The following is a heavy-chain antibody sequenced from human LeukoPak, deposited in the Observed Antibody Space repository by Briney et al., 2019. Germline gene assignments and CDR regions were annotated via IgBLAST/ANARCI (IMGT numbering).Heavy chain of an antibody. V-gene: IGHV3-23*01. CDR3: AKDLGSTWYRDAFDI. Sequence: PGGSLRLSCAASGFTFSSYAMSWVRQAPGKGLEWVSAISGSGGSTYYADSVKGRFTISRDNSKNTLYLQMNSLRAEDTAVFYCAKDLGSTWYRDAFDIWGQGTMDTVSS. CDR1: GFTFSSYA. J-gene: IGHJ3*02. D-gene: IGHD6-13*01. CDR2: ISGSGGST.